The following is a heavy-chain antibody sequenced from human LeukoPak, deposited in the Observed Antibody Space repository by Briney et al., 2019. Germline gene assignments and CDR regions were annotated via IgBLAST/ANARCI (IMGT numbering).Heavy chain of an antibody. CDR1: GGSISTSNYY. V-gene: IGHV4-39*07. D-gene: IGHD5-18*01. CDR2: IYHSGST. Sequence: SETLSLTCTVSGGSISTSNYYWGWIRQPPGKGLEWIGSIYHSGSTYYNPSLKSRVTISVDTSKNQFSLKLSSVTAADTAVYYCARDRGYIRPEYYFDYWGQGTLVTVSS. CDR3: ARDRGYIRPEYYFDY. J-gene: IGHJ4*02.